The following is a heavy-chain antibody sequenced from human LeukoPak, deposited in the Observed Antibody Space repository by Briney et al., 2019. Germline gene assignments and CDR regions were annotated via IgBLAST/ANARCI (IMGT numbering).Heavy chain of an antibody. D-gene: IGHD2-2*02. V-gene: IGHV4-30-4*08. CDR1: GGSISSGDYY. CDR2: IYYSGST. CDR3: ARRPDCSSTSCYSFWFDP. J-gene: IGHJ5*02. Sequence: SETLSLTCTVSGGSISSGDYYWSWIRQPPGKGLEWIGYIYYSGSTYYNPSLKSRVTISVDTSKNQFSQKLSSVTAADTAVYYCARRPDCSSTSCYSFWFDPWGQGTLVTVSS.